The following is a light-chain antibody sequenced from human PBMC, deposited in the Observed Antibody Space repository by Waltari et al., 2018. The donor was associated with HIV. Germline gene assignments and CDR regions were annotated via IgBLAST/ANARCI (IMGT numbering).Light chain of an antibody. Sequence: QSALTQPRSVSGSPGQSVTISCTGTSSDVGGSNYVSWYQQHPGKAPKLMIYDVSKRPSGVPDRFSGSKSGNTASLTISGLQAEDEADYYCCSYAGTSVLFGGGTKLTVL. J-gene: IGLJ2*01. V-gene: IGLV2-11*01. CDR1: SSDVGGSNY. CDR2: DVS. CDR3: CSYAGTSVL.